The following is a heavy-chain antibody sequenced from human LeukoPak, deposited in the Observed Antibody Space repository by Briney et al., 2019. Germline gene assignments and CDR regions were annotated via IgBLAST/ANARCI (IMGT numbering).Heavy chain of an antibody. CDR3: ARGPLGSGGSRRLDY. D-gene: IGHD2-15*01. CDR1: GYTFTGYY. Sequence: ASVKVSCKASGYTFTGYYMHWVRQVPGQGLEWMGWINPNSGGTNYAQKFQGRVTMTRDTSIGTAYMELSRLRSDDTAVYYCARGPLGSGGSRRLDYWGQGTLVTVSS. V-gene: IGHV1-2*02. J-gene: IGHJ4*02. CDR2: INPNSGGT.